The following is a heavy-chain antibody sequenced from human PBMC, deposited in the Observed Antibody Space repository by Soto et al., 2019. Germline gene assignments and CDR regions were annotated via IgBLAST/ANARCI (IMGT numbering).Heavy chain of an antibody. D-gene: IGHD3-3*01. V-gene: IGHV1-3*01. Sequence: ASVKVSCKASGYTFTSYAMHWVRQAPGQRLEWMGWINAGNGNTKYSQKFQGRVTITRDTSASTAYMELSSLRSEDTAVYYCARDPYDFWSGYYTHYYYGMDVWCQGTTVTVSS. J-gene: IGHJ6*02. CDR3: ARDPYDFWSGYYTHYYYGMDV. CDR1: GYTFTSYA. CDR2: INAGNGNT.